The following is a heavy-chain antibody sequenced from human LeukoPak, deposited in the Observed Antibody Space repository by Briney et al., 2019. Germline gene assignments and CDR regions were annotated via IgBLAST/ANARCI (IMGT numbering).Heavy chain of an antibody. J-gene: IGHJ4*02. Sequence: SETLSLTCTVSGGSISSSSYYWGWIRQPPGKGLEWIGSIYYSGSTYYNPSLKSRVTISVDTSKNQFSLKLSSVTAADTAVYYCARDGPNGSDILTGYWYYFDYWGQGTLITVSS. CDR1: GGSISSSSYY. D-gene: IGHD3-9*01. CDR3: ARDGPNGSDILTGYWYYFDY. CDR2: IYYSGST. V-gene: IGHV4-39*07.